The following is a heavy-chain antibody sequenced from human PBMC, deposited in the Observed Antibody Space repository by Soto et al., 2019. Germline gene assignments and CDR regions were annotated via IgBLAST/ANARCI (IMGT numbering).Heavy chain of an antibody. CDR3: ANYEILTGYSRNYYYGMDV. J-gene: IGHJ6*02. Sequence: SETLSLTCSVSGGSISKSTYYWGWIRQPPGKGLEWIGSISYSGSTYYNPSLKSRVTISVDTSKKQFSLKLSSVTAADTAVYYCANYEILTGYSRNYYYGMDVWGQGTTVT. CDR2: ISYSGST. CDR1: GGSISKSTYY. D-gene: IGHD3-9*01. V-gene: IGHV4-39*01.